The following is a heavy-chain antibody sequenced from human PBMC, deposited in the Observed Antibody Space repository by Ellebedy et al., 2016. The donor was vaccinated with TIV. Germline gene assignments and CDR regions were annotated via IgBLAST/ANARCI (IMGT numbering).Heavy chain of an antibody. D-gene: IGHD3-10*01. CDR3: ARVTTMVRGVIRCLDV. CDR2: ISAYNGNT. V-gene: IGHV1-18*01. CDR1: GYTFINYG. Sequence: AASVKVSCKASGYTFINYGIRWVRQAPGQGLEWMGWISAYNGNTKYAQKLQGRVTMTTDTSTRTAYMELRSLRSDHTAVYYCARVTTMVRGVIRCLDVWGHGTTVTVSS. J-gene: IGHJ6*02.